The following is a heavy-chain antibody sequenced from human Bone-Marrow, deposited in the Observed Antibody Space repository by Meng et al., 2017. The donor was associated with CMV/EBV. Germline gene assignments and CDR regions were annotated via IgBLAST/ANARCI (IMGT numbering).Heavy chain of an antibody. Sequence: GESMKISCAASGFTFSSYEMNWVRQAPGKGLEWVSYISSSGSTIYYADSVKGRFTIPRDNAKNSLYLQMNSLRAEDTAVYYCARFYPLRFLEWLYDNWGQGTLVTVSS. CDR1: GFTFSSYE. D-gene: IGHD3-3*01. CDR3: ARFYPLRFLEWLYDN. CDR2: ISSSGSTI. V-gene: IGHV3-48*03. J-gene: IGHJ4*02.